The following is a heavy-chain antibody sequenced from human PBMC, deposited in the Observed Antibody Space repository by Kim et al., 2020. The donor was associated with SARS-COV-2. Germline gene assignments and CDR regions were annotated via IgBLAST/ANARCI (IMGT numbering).Heavy chain of an antibody. Sequence: GGSLRLSCAASGFTFSSYCMHWVRQAPGKGLEWVAVISYDGSNKYYADSVKGRFTISRDNSKNTLYLQMNSLRAEDTAVYYCAKDLDIVVVVAATRYYYYGMDVWGQGTTVTVSS. CDR3: AKDLDIVVVVAATRYYYYGMDV. J-gene: IGHJ6*02. CDR1: GFTFSSYC. D-gene: IGHD2-15*01. V-gene: IGHV3-30*18. CDR2: ISYDGSNK.